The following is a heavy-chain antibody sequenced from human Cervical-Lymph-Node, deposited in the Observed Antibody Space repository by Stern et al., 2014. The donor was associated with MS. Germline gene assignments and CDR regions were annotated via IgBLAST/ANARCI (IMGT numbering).Heavy chain of an antibody. Sequence: EVQLEESGGGLIQPGGSLRLSCAVSGYSVSTNYMSWIRQAPGPGLEWVAVIYSGGPTYHADSPRGRFTITRDNARNTLSLQMDSLRAEDTAVYYCARDYYDSRGYSHWGQGTLVTVSS. CDR3: ARDYYDSRGYSH. D-gene: IGHD3-22*01. CDR2: IYSGGPT. J-gene: IGHJ4*02. CDR1: GYSVSTNY. V-gene: IGHV3-53*01.